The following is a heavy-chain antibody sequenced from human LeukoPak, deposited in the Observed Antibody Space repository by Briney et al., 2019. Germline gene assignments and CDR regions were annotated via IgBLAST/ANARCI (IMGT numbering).Heavy chain of an antibody. Sequence: PSETLSLTCTVSGDSINSRNYYWGWIRQPPGKGLEWIGSLYFTGSTYYNPSLKSRVTISLDTAKKQFSLKLISVTGADTAGYYCARSLQDIWSGYEAPRRPFDQWGRGTLVTVTS. J-gene: IGHJ4*02. D-gene: IGHD3-3*01. CDR3: ARSLQDIWSGYEAPRRPFDQ. CDR1: GDSINSRNYY. V-gene: IGHV4-39*01. CDR2: LYFTGST.